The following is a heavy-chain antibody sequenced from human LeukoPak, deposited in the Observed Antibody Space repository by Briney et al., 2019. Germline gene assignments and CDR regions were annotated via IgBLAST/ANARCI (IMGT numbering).Heavy chain of an antibody. J-gene: IGHJ4*03. Sequence: SETLSLTCAVYGGSFSGYYWSWIRQPPGKGLEWIGEINHSGSTNYNPSLKSRVTISVDTSKNQFSLKLSSVTAADTAVYYCARYEYSSGWPIDYWGQGTTVTVSS. CDR1: GGSFSGYY. D-gene: IGHD6-19*01. CDR2: INHSGST. V-gene: IGHV4-34*01. CDR3: ARYEYSSGWPIDY.